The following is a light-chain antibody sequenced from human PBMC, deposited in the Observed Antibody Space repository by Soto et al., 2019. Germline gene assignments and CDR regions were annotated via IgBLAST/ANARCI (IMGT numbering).Light chain of an antibody. Sequence: DIQMTQSQSSLSASVGDRVTITCRARQGISNYLAWYQQKPGKVPKLLIYAASTLQSGVPSRFSGSGSGTDFTLTISSLQPEDVATYYCQKYNSAPLTFGGGTQVEIK. CDR2: AAS. V-gene: IGKV1-27*01. CDR3: QKYNSAPLT. CDR1: QGISNY. J-gene: IGKJ4*01.